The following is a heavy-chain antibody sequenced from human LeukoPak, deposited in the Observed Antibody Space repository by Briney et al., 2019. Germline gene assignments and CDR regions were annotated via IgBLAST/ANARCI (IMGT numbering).Heavy chain of an antibody. Sequence: GGSLRLSCAASGFTFSSYGMYWVRQAPGKGLEWVAVIWYDGSKTYYADSVKGRFTISRDNSKNTLYLQMSSLRADDTAVYYCARYNTRRSDYWGQGTLVTVSS. CDR3: ARYNTRRSDY. CDR2: IWYDGSKT. CDR1: GFTFSSYG. D-gene: IGHD1-14*01. J-gene: IGHJ4*01. V-gene: IGHV3-33*01.